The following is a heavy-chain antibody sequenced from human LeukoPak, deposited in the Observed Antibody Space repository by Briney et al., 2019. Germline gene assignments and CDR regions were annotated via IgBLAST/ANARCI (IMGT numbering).Heavy chain of an antibody. CDR1: GFTFSSYS. D-gene: IGHD3-3*01. Sequence: GGSLRLSCAASGFTFSSYSMNWVRQAPGKGLEWVSSISSSSSYRYYADSVKGRFTISRDNAKNSLYLQMNSLRAEDTAVYYCARATHYDPDLYAFDIWGQGTMVTVSS. J-gene: IGHJ3*02. CDR3: ARATHYDPDLYAFDI. V-gene: IGHV3-21*01. CDR2: ISSSSSYR.